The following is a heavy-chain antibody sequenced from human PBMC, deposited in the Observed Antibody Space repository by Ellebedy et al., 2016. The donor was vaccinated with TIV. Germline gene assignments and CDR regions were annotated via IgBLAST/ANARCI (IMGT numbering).Heavy chain of an antibody. CDR1: GFTFSNYA. CDR3: AKPSGLPKSVYYFYGLDV. D-gene: IGHD3-10*01. V-gene: IGHV3-23*01. CDR2: ITASGGSS. Sequence: PGGSLRLSCAASGFTFSNYAMNWVRQAPGKGLEWVSAITASGGSSYYAVSVKGRFTFSRDNSKNTLYLQMNSLRAEDTAVYYCAKPSGLPKSVYYFYGLDVWGQGTTVTVSS. J-gene: IGHJ6*02.